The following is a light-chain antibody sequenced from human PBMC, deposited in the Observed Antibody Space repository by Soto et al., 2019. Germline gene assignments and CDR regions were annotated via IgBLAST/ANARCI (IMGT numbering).Light chain of an antibody. Sequence: QSVLTQPPSVSGAPGQRVTISCTGSSSNIGAGYDVHWYQQLPGTAPKLLIYDNSIRPSGVPDRFSGSTSGTSASLAITGLQAEDEADYYCQSYDSSLSGGVFGGGTKVTVL. CDR1: SSNIGAGYD. CDR3: QSYDSSLSGGV. V-gene: IGLV1-40*01. CDR2: DNS. J-gene: IGLJ2*01.